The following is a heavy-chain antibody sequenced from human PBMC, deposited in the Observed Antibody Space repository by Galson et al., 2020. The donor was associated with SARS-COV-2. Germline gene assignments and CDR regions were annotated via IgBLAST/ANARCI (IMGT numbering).Heavy chain of an antibody. V-gene: IGHV3-64D*06. Sequence: GESLKISCLASGFTFSNYAMHWVRQAPGKGLEYVSVIKSRGGDTYYAESVRGRFVISRDNSKDTLFLEMNSLRAEDTAVYYCVLLGTAFFGEARLDSWGQGTRVTVSS. J-gene: IGHJ4*02. CDR2: IKSRGGDT. CDR1: GFTFSNYA. D-gene: IGHD3-10*01. CDR3: VLLGTAFFGEARLDS.